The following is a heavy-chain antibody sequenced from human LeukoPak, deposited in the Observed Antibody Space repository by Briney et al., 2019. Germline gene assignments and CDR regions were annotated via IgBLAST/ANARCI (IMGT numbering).Heavy chain of an antibody. J-gene: IGHJ4*02. CDR3: ATGGSSSWYGGFDY. D-gene: IGHD6-13*01. CDR2: ISSSSSYT. Sequence: GGSLRLSCAASGSTFSDYYMSWIRQAPGKGLEWVSYISSSSSYTNYADSVKGRFTISRDNAKDSLYLQMNSLRAEDTAVYYCATGGSSSWYGGFDYWGQGTLVTVSS. CDR1: GSTFSDYY. V-gene: IGHV3-11*06.